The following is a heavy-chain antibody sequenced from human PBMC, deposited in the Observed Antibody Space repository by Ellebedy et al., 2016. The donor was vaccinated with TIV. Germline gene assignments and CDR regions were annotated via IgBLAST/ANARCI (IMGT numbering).Heavy chain of an antibody. Sequence: AASVKVSCKAYGSTFIDQYMHWVRQAPGQGLEWMGWINLNSGDANYAQRSQGRVAMTRDTSISTGYMELSGLTSDDTAMYFCATNTPGSSFDLWGQGILVTVSS. CDR2: INLNSGDA. V-gene: IGHV1-2*02. CDR1: GSTFIDQY. D-gene: IGHD2-15*01. J-gene: IGHJ4*02. CDR3: ATNTPGSSFDL.